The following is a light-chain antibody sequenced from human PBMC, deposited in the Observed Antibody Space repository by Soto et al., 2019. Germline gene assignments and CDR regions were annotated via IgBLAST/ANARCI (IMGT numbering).Light chain of an antibody. CDR1: QSVSSN. V-gene: IGKV3-15*01. Sequence: IVMTQSPATLSVSPGERATLSCRASQSVSSNLAWYQQKPGQAPRLLIYGAFTRATGIPARFSGSGSGTEFTLTISSLQSEDFAVYYCHQYNNWPRTLGQGTKV. J-gene: IGKJ1*01. CDR3: HQYNNWPRT. CDR2: GAF.